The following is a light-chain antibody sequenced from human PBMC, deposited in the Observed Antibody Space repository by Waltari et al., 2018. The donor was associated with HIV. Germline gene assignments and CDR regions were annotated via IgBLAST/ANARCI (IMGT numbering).Light chain of an antibody. CDR2: ANI. J-gene: IGLJ2*01. Sequence: QSVLTQPPSVSGAPGQRVTISCTGSSSNIGAGYDVHWYQQLPGTAPKLLIYANINRPSGVPDRFSGSKSCSSASLAITGLQAEEEAHYYCQAFDSSLTTSGVIFGGGTKLTVL. V-gene: IGLV1-40*01. CDR3: QAFDSSLTTSGVI. CDR1: SSNIGAGYD.